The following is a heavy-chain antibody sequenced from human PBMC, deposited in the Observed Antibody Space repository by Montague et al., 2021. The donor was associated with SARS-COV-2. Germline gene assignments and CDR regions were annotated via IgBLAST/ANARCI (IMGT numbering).Heavy chain of an antibody. J-gene: IGHJ6*02. CDR2: ISHGGGT. CDR1: GGSFSSY. Sequence: SETLSLTCDVYGGSFSSYWSWIRQPPGRGLEWVGQISHGGGTNYNPSLKSRVTVSVDPSKNQVSLKLSSVTAADTAVYYCASHCGGGRCYFGMDVWGQGATVTVSS. V-gene: IGHV4-34*01. CDR3: ASHCGGGRCYFGMDV. D-gene: IGHD2-15*01.